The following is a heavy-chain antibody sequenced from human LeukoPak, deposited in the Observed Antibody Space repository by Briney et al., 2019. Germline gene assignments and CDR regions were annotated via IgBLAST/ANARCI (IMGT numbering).Heavy chain of an antibody. V-gene: IGHV4-31*03. CDR2: IYYSGST. CDR3: ARDPIAAGAFDY. CDR1: GGSISSGGYY. J-gene: IGHJ4*02. Sequence: PSQTLSLTCTVSGGSISSGGYYWSWIRQHPGRGLEWIGYIYYSGSTHYNPSLKSRVTISVDTSKNQFSLKLSSVTAADTAVYYCARDPIAAGAFDYWGQGNLVTVSS. D-gene: IGHD6-13*01.